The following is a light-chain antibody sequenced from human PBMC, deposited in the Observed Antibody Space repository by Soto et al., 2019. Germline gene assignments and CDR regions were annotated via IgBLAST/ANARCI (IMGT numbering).Light chain of an antibody. V-gene: IGKV1-27*01. Sequence: DIQMTQSPSSLSASVGDRATITCRASQGISNDLAWYQQKPGKVPKLLIYAASTLPSGVPSRFSGSESGTDFTLTISGLQPEDVATYYCQKYNSAPHTFGGGTKVEIK. CDR3: QKYNSAPHT. J-gene: IGKJ4*01. CDR1: QGISND. CDR2: AAS.